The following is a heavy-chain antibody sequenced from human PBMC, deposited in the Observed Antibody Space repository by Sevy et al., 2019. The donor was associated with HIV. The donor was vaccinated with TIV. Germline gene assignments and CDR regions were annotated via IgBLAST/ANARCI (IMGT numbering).Heavy chain of an antibody. CDR3: VASNSWEDY. V-gene: IGHV3-74*01. J-gene: IGHJ4*02. D-gene: IGHD2-2*01. Sequence: GGSLRLSCAAPRLTLSSHWMHWVRQAPGKGLVWVSGVNSDGSSTTYADSVKGRFTISRDNAKNTLSLQMNSLRVEDTAVYHCVASNSWEDYWGQGTLVTVSS. CDR2: VNSDGSST. CDR1: RLTLSSHW.